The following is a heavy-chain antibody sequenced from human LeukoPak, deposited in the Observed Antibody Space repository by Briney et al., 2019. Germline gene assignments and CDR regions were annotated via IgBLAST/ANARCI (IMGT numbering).Heavy chain of an antibody. CDR3: ASFSWGSGSYNQEAIWSWFDP. V-gene: IGHV4-59*08. J-gene: IGHJ5*02. Sequence: SETLSLTCTVSGGSISAYYWSWIRQPPGKGREWVGYINYSGNTNYNPSLKSRVTISVDTSKKQFSLKLTSLTAADTAVYYCASFSWGSGSYNQEAIWSWFDPWGQGTLVIVSS. CDR1: GGSISAYY. CDR2: INYSGNT. D-gene: IGHD3-10*01.